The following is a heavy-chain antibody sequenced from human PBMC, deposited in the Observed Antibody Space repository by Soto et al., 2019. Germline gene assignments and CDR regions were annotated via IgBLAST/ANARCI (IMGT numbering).Heavy chain of an antibody. D-gene: IGHD3-3*01. CDR2: INPATGAA. CDR3: ARGGGVGVAGSAAFEM. CDR1: GYPVTAYY. V-gene: IGHV1-2*02. Sequence: QLHLVQSGAVVKKPGASVTVSCSASGYPVTAYYMHWVRQAPGRGLEWMGGINPATGAAKYTQTFQGRVTLARGTSTSSVFMELSGLTSGATAGFYCARGGGVGVAGSAAFEMWGQGTLVTVSS. J-gene: IGHJ3*02.